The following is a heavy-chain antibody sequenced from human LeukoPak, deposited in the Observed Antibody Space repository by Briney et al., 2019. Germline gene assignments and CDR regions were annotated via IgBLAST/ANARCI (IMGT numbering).Heavy chain of an antibody. CDR2: ISYTGDT. CDR3: ARLTPLYGLDY. CDR1: AASINSGAYS. Sequence: SQTLSLTCAVSAASINSGAYSWTWIRQRPGEGLEFIGNISYTGDTYFNPSLKSRVAFSVDTSKSHFSLRLTSVTAADPAFYYCARLTPLYGLDYWGQGILATVSS. D-gene: IGHD2-2*02. J-gene: IGHJ4*02. V-gene: IGHV4-31*11.